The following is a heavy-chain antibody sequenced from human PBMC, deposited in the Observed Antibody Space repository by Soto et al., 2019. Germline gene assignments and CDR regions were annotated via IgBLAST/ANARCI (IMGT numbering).Heavy chain of an antibody. V-gene: IGHV3-30*18. J-gene: IGHJ4*02. CDR1: GFTFSSYG. Sequence: GGSLRLSCAASGFTFSSYGMHWVRQAPGKGLEWVAVISYDGSNKYYADSVKGRFTISRDNSKNTLYLQMNSLRAEDTAVYYCAKDYYYGSGSYTANFDYWGQGTLVTVSS. D-gene: IGHD3-10*01. CDR3: AKDYYYGSGSYTANFDY. CDR2: ISYDGSNK.